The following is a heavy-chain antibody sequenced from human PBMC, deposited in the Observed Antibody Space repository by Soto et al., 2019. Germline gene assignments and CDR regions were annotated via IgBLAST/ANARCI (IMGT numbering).Heavy chain of an antibody. Sequence: EVQLVESGGGLVQPGGSLRLSCAASGFTFSSYSMSWVRQAPGKGLEWVSYISSISNTIYYADSVKGRFTISRDNAKYSLYLHMNSLSAEETAVYYCARDRGCSGGICYRDLGYWGQGTLVTVSS. CDR1: GFTFSSYS. J-gene: IGHJ4*02. CDR3: ARDRGCSGGICYRDLGY. D-gene: IGHD2-15*01. CDR2: ISSISNTI. V-gene: IGHV3-48*01.